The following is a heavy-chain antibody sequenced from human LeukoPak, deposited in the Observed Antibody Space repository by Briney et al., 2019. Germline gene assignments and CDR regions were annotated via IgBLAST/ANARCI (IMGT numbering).Heavy chain of an antibody. CDR2: IKQDGSLK. V-gene: IGHV3-7*01. J-gene: IGHJ3*02. Sequence: GGSLRLSCAASGFTFSSYWMSWVRQAPGKGLDWVANIKQDGSLKYYVDSVKGRFTISRDNAKNSLYLQMNSLRAEDTAVYYCARDTIAAAGTRTGAFDIWGQGTMVTVSS. CDR3: ARDTIAAAGTRTGAFDI. D-gene: IGHD6-13*01. CDR1: GFTFSSYW.